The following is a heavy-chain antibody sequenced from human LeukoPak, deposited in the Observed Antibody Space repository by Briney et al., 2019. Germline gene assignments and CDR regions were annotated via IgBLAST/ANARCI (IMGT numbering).Heavy chain of an antibody. CDR2: IYYIGTT. CDR1: GGSLGTYY. J-gene: IGHJ3*02. D-gene: IGHD1-1*01. Sequence: SETLSLTCSVSGGSLGTYYWSWIRQPPGKGLEWIGYIYYIGTTSYNPSLKSRVTISVDTSKNQFSLKLSSVTAADTAVYYCARPRSTFGHDAFDIWGRGTAVTVSS. V-gene: IGHV4-59*08. CDR3: ARPRSTFGHDAFDI.